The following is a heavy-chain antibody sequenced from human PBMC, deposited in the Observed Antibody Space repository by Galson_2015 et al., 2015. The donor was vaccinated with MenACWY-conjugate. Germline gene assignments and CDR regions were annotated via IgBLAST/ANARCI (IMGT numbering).Heavy chain of an antibody. V-gene: IGHV3-23*01. CDR1: GFTFSNYA. Sequence: SLRLSCAASGFTFSNYAMTWVRQAPGKGLEWVSTISASGGITNYADSVKGRFTISRGNSDKTLYLQMNNLRAEDTAVYYCAKDLWARESSYGPFEYWGQGTLVTFSS. CDR3: AKDLWARESSYGPFEY. D-gene: IGHD5-18*01. J-gene: IGHJ4*02. CDR2: ISASGGIT.